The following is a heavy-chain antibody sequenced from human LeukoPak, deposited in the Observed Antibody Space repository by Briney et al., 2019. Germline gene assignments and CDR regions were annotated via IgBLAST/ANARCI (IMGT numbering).Heavy chain of an antibody. Sequence: GGSLRLSCAASGFTFSSYGMHWVRQAPGKGLEWVAVISYDGSNKYYADSVKGRFTISRDNSKNTLYLQMNSLGAEDTAVYYCAKIYCSGGSCYHGAFDIWGQGTMVTVSS. CDR3: AKIYCSGGSCYHGAFDI. CDR2: ISYDGSNK. J-gene: IGHJ3*02. V-gene: IGHV3-30*18. CDR1: GFTFSSYG. D-gene: IGHD2-15*01.